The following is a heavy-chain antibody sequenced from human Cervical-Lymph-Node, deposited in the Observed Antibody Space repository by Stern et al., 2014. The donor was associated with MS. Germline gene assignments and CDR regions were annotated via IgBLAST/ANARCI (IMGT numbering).Heavy chain of an antibody. CDR2: ISAHNGHT. D-gene: IGHD3-3*01. Sequence: QMQLVQSGAEVKRPGASVKVSCKASGSTFGAYDINWVRQAPGQGLEWMGWISAHNGHTNSAQKFWGRVTMTADTSTGTAYMELRRLTSDDTALYYCARSYYDSWSGYYDRKLFDSWGQGTLVTVSS. J-gene: IGHJ4*02. V-gene: IGHV1-18*01. CDR1: GSTFGAYD. CDR3: ARSYYDSWSGYYDRKLFDS.